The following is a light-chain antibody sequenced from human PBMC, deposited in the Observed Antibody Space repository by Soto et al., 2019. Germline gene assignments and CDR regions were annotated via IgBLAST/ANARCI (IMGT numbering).Light chain of an antibody. CDR2: GAS. V-gene: IGKV3-20*01. CDR3: QQYDGSPST. Sequence: EIVLTQSPGTLSLSPGESATLSCRASQSVSSSSLVWYQQKPGQSLRLLIYGASNRATGIPDRFSGSGSGTDFALTISRLEPEDFAVYYCQQYDGSPSTFGQGTKLEIK. J-gene: IGKJ2*01. CDR1: QSVSSSS.